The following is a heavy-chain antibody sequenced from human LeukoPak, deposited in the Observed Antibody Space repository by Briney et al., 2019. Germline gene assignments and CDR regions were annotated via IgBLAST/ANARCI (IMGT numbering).Heavy chain of an antibody. V-gene: IGHV2-5*02. CDR2: IQWDNDT. J-gene: IGHJ4*02. D-gene: IGHD2/OR15-2a*01. CDR1: GFSLTTSAVD. Sequence: SGPPLVNPTETLTLTCTFSGFSLTTSAVDGGWIRQPPGTALEWLGLIQWDNDTRDSLSLKTRVTISKDTSKNEVVLRITDVGPEDTATYYCGRWTAPFKLFGIVLSSSDYCFDSWGQGVLVTVSA. CDR3: GRWTAPFKLFGIVLSSSDYCFDS.